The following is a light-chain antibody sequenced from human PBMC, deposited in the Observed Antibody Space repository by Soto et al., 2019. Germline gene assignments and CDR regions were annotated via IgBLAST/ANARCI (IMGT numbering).Light chain of an antibody. CDR1: SSDVGAYNY. Sequence: QSALTQPPSASGSPGQSVTISCTGTSSDVGAYNYVSWYQQHAGKAPKLVIYEVTKRPSGVPDRFSGSKSANTASLTVSGLQAEDEADYYCTSYVGNDIWVFGGGTKVTVL. CDR3: TSYVGNDIWV. CDR2: EVT. J-gene: IGLJ3*02. V-gene: IGLV2-8*01.